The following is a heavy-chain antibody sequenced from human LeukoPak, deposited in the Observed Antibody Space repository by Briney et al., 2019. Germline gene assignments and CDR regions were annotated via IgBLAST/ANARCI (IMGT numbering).Heavy chain of an antibody. D-gene: IGHD2-8*02. CDR3: ARVLTGSWDWFDP. CDR2: IRYDGSNK. V-gene: IGHV3-30*02. Sequence: GGSLRLSCAASGFTFSSYGMHWVRQAPGKGLEWVAFIRYDGSNKYYADSVKGRFTISRDNSKNTLYLQMNSLRAEDTAVYYCARVLTGSWDWFDPWGQGTLVTVSS. J-gene: IGHJ5*02. CDR1: GFTFSSYG.